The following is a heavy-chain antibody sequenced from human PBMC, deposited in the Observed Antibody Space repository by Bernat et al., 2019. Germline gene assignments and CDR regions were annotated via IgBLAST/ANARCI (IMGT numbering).Heavy chain of an antibody. D-gene: IGHD1-1*01. J-gene: IGHJ3*02. CDR1: GGSISSYY. CDR2: IYYSGST. CDR3: ARDGTTGIVI. Sequence: QVQLQESGPGLVKPSETLSLTCTVSGGSISSYYWSWIRQPPGKGLEWIGYIYYSGSTNYNPSLKSRVTISVDTSKNQFSLKLSSVTAADTAVYYCARDGTTGIVIWGQGTMVTVSS. V-gene: IGHV4-59*01.